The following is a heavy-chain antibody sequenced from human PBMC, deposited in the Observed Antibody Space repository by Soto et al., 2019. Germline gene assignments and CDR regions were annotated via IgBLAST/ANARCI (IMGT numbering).Heavy chain of an antibody. D-gene: IGHD5-18*01. CDR3: AGRYGSCFDY. V-gene: IGHV4-59*08. J-gene: IGHJ4*02. CDR2: IYYSGST. Sequence: QVQLQESGPGLVKPSETLSLTCTVSGGSISSYYWSWIRQPPGKGLEWIGYIYYSGSTNYNPSLKRSVTISLDTSTNQCSLKLSSVTAADTAVDYGAGRYGSCFDYWGQGTLVTVSS. CDR1: GGSISSYY.